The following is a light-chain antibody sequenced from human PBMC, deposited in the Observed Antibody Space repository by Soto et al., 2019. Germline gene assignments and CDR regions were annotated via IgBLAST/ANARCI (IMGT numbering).Light chain of an antibody. Sequence: QSALTQPASVSGSPGQSITISCTGTSSDIGSYNLVSWYQQHPGKAPKLMIYEVSQWPAGVSSRFSGSKSGNTASLTISGLQAEDEADYYCCSYAGSSTVLFGGGTKITVL. CDR1: SSDIGSYNL. V-gene: IGLV2-23*02. CDR2: EVS. J-gene: IGLJ2*01. CDR3: CSYAGSSTVL.